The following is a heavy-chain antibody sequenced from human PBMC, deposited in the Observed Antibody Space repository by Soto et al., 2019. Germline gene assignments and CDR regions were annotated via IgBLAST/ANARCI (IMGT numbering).Heavy chain of an antibody. J-gene: IGHJ5*02. Sequence: QVQLHEAGPGLVKPSHTLSLTGTVSGGSISSGDYYWSWIRQPPGKGLEWIGYIYYSGSTYYNPSLNSGVTISVDTSKRQSSLKLSSVTAADTAVYYCARVDGGWFDPWGQGTLVTVSS. CDR2: IYYSGST. CDR3: ARVDGGWFDP. D-gene: IGHD3-9*01. CDR1: GGSISSGDYY. V-gene: IGHV4-30-4*01.